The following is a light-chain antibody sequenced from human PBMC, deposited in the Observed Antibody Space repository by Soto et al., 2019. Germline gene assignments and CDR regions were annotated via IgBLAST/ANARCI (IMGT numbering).Light chain of an antibody. J-gene: IGKJ1*01. CDR3: QQHSSSPWT. CDR2: AIS. Sequence: EIVLTQSPGTLSLSPGESAALSCRASQSVTSDYLVWYRQKPGQAPRLLIYAISIRAAGIPDRFSGSGSGTDFTLTITRLEPEDSAVYYCQQHSSSPWTFGQGTRVEV. V-gene: IGKV3-20*01. CDR1: QSVTSDY.